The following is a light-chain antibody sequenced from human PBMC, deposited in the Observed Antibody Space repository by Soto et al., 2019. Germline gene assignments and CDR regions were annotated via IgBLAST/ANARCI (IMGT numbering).Light chain of an antibody. J-gene: IGLJ2*01. CDR3: SSYTSRSTLV. CDR1: SSDVGGYTY. CDR2: DVS. V-gene: IGLV2-14*01. Sequence: QPVLTQPASVSGSPGQSITISCTGTSSDVGGYTYVSWYQQHPGKAPKLMIYDVSHRPSGVSNRFSGSKSGNTASLTISGLQTEDEADYYCSSYTSRSTLVFGGGTQLTVL.